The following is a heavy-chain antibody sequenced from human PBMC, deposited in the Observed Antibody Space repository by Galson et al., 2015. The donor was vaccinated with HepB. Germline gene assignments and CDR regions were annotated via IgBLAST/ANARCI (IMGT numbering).Heavy chain of an antibody. V-gene: IGHV3-7*03. CDR3: VAGSWVGAFDH. CDR2: VKEDGSVR. CDR1: GFTFSSHW. D-gene: IGHD3-16*01. Sequence: SLRLSCAASGFTFSSHWMSWVRQAPGKGLEWVANVKEDGSVRQYADSVKGRFIISRDNAKNSLFLHMSSLRAEDTAVYFCVAGSWVGAFDHWGQGILVTVSS. J-gene: IGHJ4*02.